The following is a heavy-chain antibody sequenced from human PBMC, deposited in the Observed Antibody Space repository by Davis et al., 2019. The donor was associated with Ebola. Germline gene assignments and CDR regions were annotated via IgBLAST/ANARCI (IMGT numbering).Heavy chain of an antibody. Sequence: ASVKVSCKASGYTFTSYGISWVRQAPGQGLEWMGWMNPNSGNTGYAQKIQGRVTMTRNTSISTAYMELSSLRSEDTAVYYCARRGSGSYYYFDYWGQGTLVTVSS. CDR2: MNPNSGNT. CDR1: GYTFTSYG. J-gene: IGHJ4*02. D-gene: IGHD3-10*01. CDR3: ARRGSGSYYYFDY. V-gene: IGHV1-8*02.